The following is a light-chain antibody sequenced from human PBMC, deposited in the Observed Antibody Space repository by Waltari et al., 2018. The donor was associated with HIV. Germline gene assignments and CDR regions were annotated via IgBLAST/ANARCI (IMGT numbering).Light chain of an antibody. CDR1: NIESKS. CDR3: QVWEVSGDHPV. J-gene: IGLJ3*02. CDR2: DDR. V-gene: IGLV3-21*01. Sequence: SYVLTQPPSVSVAPGTTASITCGRNNIESKSVHWYQQKPGQAPVLVIYDDRDRPSGIPERFAGSNSGNTATLTISRVEAGDEADYYCQVWEVSGDHPVFGGGTKLTVL.